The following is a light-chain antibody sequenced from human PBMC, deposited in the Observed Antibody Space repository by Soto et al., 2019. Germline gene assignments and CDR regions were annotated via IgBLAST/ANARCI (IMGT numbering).Light chain of an antibody. J-gene: IGKJ4*01. CDR1: QSGSSSY. CDR3: QQYNNWPVT. Sequence: EIVLTQSPGTLSLSPGERATLSCRASQSGSSSYLAWYQQKPGQAPRLLIYGASSRATGIPARFSGSGSGTEFTLTISSLQSEDFAVYYCQQYNNWPVTFGGGTKVDIK. V-gene: IGKV3D-15*01. CDR2: GAS.